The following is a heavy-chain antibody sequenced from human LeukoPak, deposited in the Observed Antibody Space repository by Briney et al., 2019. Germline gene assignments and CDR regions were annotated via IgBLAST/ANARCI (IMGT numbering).Heavy chain of an antibody. Sequence: GASVKVSCKASGYTFTGYYMHWVRQAPGQGLEWVGRINPNSGGTNYAQKFQGRVTMTRDTSISTAYMELSRLRSDDTAVYYCAREVVAAGNWFDPWGQGTLVTVSS. CDR1: GYTFTGYY. J-gene: IGHJ5*02. CDR3: AREVVAAGNWFDP. D-gene: IGHD2-15*01. V-gene: IGHV1-2*06. CDR2: INPNSGGT.